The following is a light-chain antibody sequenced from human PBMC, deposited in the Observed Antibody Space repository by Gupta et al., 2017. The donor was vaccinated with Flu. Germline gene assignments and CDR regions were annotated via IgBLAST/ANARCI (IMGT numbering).Light chain of an antibody. CDR1: QSVRSY. V-gene: IGKV1-39*01. Sequence: DIQMTQSPSSLSASVGDRVTITCRASQSVRSYFNWYQQKPGKAPKLLIYAASRVNSGVPSRFSGSGSGTDFTLNISRRQPEDFGNYYCQQRDSTPITFGGGTKVEIK. CDR3: QQRDSTPIT. CDR2: AAS. J-gene: IGKJ4*01.